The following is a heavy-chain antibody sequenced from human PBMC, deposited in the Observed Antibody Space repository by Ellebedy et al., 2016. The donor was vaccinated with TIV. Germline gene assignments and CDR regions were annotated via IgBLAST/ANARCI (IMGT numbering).Heavy chain of an antibody. J-gene: IGHJ6*02. Sequence: GGSLRLSXAASGFTFSNCSMNWVRQAPGKGLEWVSSISSSNSYIYYADSVKGRFTISRDNAKNSLYLLMNSLRAEDTAVYYCARALYSSSWYNHPGLVDYYYYGMDVWGQGTTVTVSS. V-gene: IGHV3-21*01. D-gene: IGHD6-13*01. CDR2: ISSSNSYI. CDR1: GFTFSNCS. CDR3: ARALYSSSWYNHPGLVDYYYYGMDV.